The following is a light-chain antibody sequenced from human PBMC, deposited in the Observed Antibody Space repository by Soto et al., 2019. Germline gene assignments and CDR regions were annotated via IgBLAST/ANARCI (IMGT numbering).Light chain of an antibody. Sequence: ERVMTQSPATLSVSPGERATLSCRASQSVSSNLAWYQQNPGQAPRLLIYGASTRATGIPARFSGSGSGTEFTLTVSSLQSEDFAVYYCQQYNNWPLFTFGPGTKVYI. CDR1: QSVSSN. CDR2: GAS. CDR3: QQYNNWPLFT. V-gene: IGKV3-15*01. J-gene: IGKJ3*01.